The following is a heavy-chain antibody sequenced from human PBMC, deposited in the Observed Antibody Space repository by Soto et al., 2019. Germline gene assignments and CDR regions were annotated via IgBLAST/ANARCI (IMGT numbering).Heavy chain of an antibody. Sequence: SETLSLTCSDSGVSISSYFWSWIRQPPGRGLEWIGYTYHRGSTNYSPSLKSRVAISLDTSENQISLKVSSVTAADTAVYYCARIGGYHGPLDYWGQGTPVTVSS. CDR3: ARIGGYHGPLDY. J-gene: IGHJ4*02. CDR1: GVSISSYF. V-gene: IGHV4-59*01. CDR2: TYHRGST. D-gene: IGHD3-16*02.